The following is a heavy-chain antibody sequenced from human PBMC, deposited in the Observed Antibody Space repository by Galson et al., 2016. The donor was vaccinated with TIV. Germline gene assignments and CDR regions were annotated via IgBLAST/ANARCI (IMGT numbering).Heavy chain of an antibody. J-gene: IGHJ4*02. D-gene: IGHD6-25*01. V-gene: IGHV3-48*03. Sequence: SLRLSCAASGFTFDNYAFNWVRQAPGKGLEWLSYISSGGGTIYYADSVKGRFTISRDNSQNKVFLEMDSLRVDDTAVYYCAKDRGYFEGFDHWGPGTLVTVSS. CDR1: GFTFDNYA. CDR3: AKDRGYFEGFDH. CDR2: ISSGGGTI.